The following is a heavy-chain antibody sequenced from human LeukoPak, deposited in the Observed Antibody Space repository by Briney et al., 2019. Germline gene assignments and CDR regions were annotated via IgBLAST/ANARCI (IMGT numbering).Heavy chain of an antibody. V-gene: IGHV1-18*01. Sequence: ASVKVSCKASGYTFTSYGISWVRQAPGQGLEWVGWISAYNGNTNYAQKLQGRVTMTTDTSTSTAYMELRSLRSDDTAVYYCARDRGSYDSSGYLNWFDPWGQGTLVTVSS. CDR1: GYTFTSYG. CDR3: ARDRGSYDSSGYLNWFDP. J-gene: IGHJ5*02. D-gene: IGHD3-22*01. CDR2: ISAYNGNT.